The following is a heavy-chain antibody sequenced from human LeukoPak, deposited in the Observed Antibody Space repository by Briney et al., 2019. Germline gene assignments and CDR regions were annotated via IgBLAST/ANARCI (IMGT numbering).Heavy chain of an antibody. D-gene: IGHD2-2*01. V-gene: IGHV3-7*01. Sequence: GGSLRLSCAASGFTFSSYWVSWVRQAPGKGLEWVANIKQDGSEKYYVDSVKGRFTISRDNAKNSLYLQMNSLRAEDTAVYYCARSGSSTSRHYYYYGMDVWGQGTTVTVSS. J-gene: IGHJ6*02. CDR1: GFTFSSYW. CDR2: IKQDGSEK. CDR3: ARSGSSTSRHYYYYGMDV.